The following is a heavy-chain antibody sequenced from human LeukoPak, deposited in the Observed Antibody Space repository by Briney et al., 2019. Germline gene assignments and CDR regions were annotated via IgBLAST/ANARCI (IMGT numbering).Heavy chain of an antibody. CDR2: IRSKANSYAT. Sequence: GGSLRLSCAASGFTFSGSAMHWVRQASGKGLEWVGRIRSKANSYATAYAASVKGGFTISRDDSKNTAYLQMNSLKTEDTAVYYCTRLDEDYGGNSLWYYYYYMDVWGKGTTVTVSS. V-gene: IGHV3-73*01. CDR3: TRLDEDYGGNSLWYYYYYMDV. J-gene: IGHJ6*03. D-gene: IGHD4-23*01. CDR1: GFTFSGSA.